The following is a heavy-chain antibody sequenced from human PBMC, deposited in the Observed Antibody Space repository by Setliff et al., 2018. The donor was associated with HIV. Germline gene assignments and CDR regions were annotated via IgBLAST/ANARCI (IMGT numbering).Heavy chain of an antibody. D-gene: IGHD1-26*01. J-gene: IGHJ5*02. CDR2: IYYGGST. Sequence: ASETLSLTCTVSGGSISSHYWSWIRQPPGKGLEWTGYIYYGGSTNYNPSLKSRVTISVDTSKNQFSLKLSSVTAADTAVYYCARGVGSYGKGNWFDPWGQGTLVTVSS. CDR1: GGSISSHY. V-gene: IGHV4-59*11. CDR3: ARGVGSYGKGNWFDP.